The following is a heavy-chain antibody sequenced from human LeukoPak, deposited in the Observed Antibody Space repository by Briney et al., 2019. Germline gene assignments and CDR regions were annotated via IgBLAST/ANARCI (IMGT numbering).Heavy chain of an antibody. CDR2: ISYDGSNK. CDR1: GFTFSSYA. CDR3: AREIGIAAAGKETAFWFDP. J-gene: IGHJ5*02. D-gene: IGHD6-13*01. V-gene: IGHV3-30-3*01. Sequence: GGSLRLSCAASGFTFSSYAMHWVRQAPGKGLEWVAVISYDGSNKYYADSVKGRFTISRDNSKNTLYLQMNSLRAEDTAVYYCAREIGIAAAGKETAFWFDPWGQGTLVTVSS.